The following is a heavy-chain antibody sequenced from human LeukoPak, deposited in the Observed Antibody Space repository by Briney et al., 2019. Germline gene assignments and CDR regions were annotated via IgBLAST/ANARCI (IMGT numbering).Heavy chain of an antibody. V-gene: IGHV1-24*01. D-gene: IGHD4-11*01. CDR3: ATGGTKEAVTTDY. Sequence: ASVKVSCKASGFTFTSSAVHWVRQAPGKGLEWMGGFDPEDGETIYAQKFQGRVTMTEDTSTDTAYMELSSLRSEDTAVYYCATGGTKEAVTTDYWGQGTLVTVSS. J-gene: IGHJ4*02. CDR2: FDPEDGET. CDR1: GFTFTSSA.